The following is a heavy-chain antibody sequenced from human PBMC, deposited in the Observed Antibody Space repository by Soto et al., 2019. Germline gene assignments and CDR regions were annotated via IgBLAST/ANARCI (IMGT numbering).Heavy chain of an antibody. Sequence: EVQLVESGGGLVQPGGSLRLSCAASGFSFSDLWMHWVRQAPGKGLVWVSRVTTDGSGTAYADSVKGRFTISRDNAKNMVYLQMDNLRVEDTAVYYCVRDVRYTNAPTFAYWGQGTLVTVSS. J-gene: IGHJ4*02. D-gene: IGHD5-12*01. CDR2: VTTDGSGT. CDR1: GFSFSDLW. V-gene: IGHV3-74*01. CDR3: VRDVRYTNAPTFAY.